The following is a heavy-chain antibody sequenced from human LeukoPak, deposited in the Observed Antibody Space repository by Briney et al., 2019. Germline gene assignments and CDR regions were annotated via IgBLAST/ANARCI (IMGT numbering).Heavy chain of an antibody. CDR3: AREGDAFDI. J-gene: IGHJ3*02. V-gene: IGHV3-30*07. CDR1: GYTFTELS. CDR2: MSYNGRND. Sequence: SCKVSGYTFTELSMHWVRQAPGKGLEWLTFMSYNGRNDFYADSVKGRFTISRDNSKNTLYLQMNSLRAEDTAVYYCAREGDAFDIWGQGTMVTVSS.